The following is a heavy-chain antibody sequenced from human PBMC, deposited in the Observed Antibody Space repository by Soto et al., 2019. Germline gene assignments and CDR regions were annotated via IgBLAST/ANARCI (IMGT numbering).Heavy chain of an antibody. CDR3: ARPFSSGWGLDAFDI. CDR2: IKQDGSEK. Sequence: GGSLRLSCAASGFTFSSYWMSWVRQAPGKGLEWVANIKQDGSEKYYVDSVKGRFTISRDNAKNSLYLQMNSLRAEDTAVYYCARPFSSGWGLDAFDIWGQGTMVTVSS. V-gene: IGHV3-7*01. CDR1: GFTFSSYW. J-gene: IGHJ3*02. D-gene: IGHD6-19*01.